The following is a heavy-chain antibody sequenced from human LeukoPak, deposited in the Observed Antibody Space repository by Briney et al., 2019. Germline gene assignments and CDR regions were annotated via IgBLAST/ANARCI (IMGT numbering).Heavy chain of an antibody. CDR3: AKVYYYGSGTSRFYFDS. Sequence: PGGSLRLSCAASGFTFSSYAMNWVRQAPGKGLEWVAGISGSGGSTYYADSVKGRFTISRDNSKDTLYLQMNSLSPEDTALFYCAKVYYYGSGTSRFYFDSWGRGTLVIVSS. V-gene: IGHV3-23*01. CDR1: GFTFSSYA. J-gene: IGHJ4*02. CDR2: ISGSGGST. D-gene: IGHD3-10*01.